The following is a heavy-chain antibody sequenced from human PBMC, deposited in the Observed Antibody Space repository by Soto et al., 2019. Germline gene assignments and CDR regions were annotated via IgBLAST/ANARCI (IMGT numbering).Heavy chain of an antibody. V-gene: IGHV3-33*01. D-gene: IGHD2-2*01. Sequence: PGGSLRLSCAASGFTFSSYGMHWVRQAPGKGLEWVAVIWYDGSNKYYADSVKGRFTISRDNSKNTLYLQMNSLRAEDTAVYYCARETPNQLLRPGGIYHYGMDVWGQGTTVTVSS. CDR2: IWYDGSNK. J-gene: IGHJ6*02. CDR1: GFTFSSYG. CDR3: ARETPNQLLRPGGIYHYGMDV.